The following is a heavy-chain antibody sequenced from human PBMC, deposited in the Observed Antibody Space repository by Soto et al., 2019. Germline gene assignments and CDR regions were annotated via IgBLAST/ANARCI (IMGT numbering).Heavy chain of an antibody. Sequence: QMQLVQSGTEVKKPGSSVRVSCKASGGTFSGNAITWVRQAPGQGLEWMGGIIPVFHRPKYAQKFLDRLTITAAASTATGYMELSSLRPEDTALYYCARDESSGGYWGRVDYWGQGTRVAVSS. CDR1: GGTFSGNA. J-gene: IGHJ4*02. CDR2: IIPVFHRP. D-gene: IGHD1-26*01. V-gene: IGHV1-69*01. CDR3: ARDESSGGYWGRVDY.